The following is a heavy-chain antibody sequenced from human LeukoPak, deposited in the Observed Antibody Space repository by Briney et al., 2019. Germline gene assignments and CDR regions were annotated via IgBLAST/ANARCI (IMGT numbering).Heavy chain of an antibody. CDR3: ARAPRYYMDIDV. CDR1: GGSFDSLY. V-gene: IGHV4-4*07. D-gene: IGHD2-21*01. CDR2: TYTGGTI. Sequence: AETLSLTCTVSGGSFDSLYWTWLRQPAGEGPQWLARTYTGGTIDHNPSLKGRVNMSLSPCRNQFSLPLSSVSAADPPVYYCARAPRYYMDIDVWGKGTTVIVSS. J-gene: IGHJ6*03.